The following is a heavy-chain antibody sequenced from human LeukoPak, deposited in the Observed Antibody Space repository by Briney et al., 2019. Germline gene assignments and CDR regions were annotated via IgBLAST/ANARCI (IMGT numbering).Heavy chain of an antibody. J-gene: IGHJ5*02. CDR3: ARGPREGYRGYDRWFDP. D-gene: IGHD5-12*01. Sequence: SVKVSCKASGGTFSSYAISWVRQAPGQGLEWMGGIIPIFGTANYAQKFQGRVTITTDESTSTAYMELSSLRSEDTAVYYCARGPREGYRGYDRWFDPWGQGTLVTVSS. CDR1: GGTFSSYA. V-gene: IGHV1-69*05. CDR2: IIPIFGTA.